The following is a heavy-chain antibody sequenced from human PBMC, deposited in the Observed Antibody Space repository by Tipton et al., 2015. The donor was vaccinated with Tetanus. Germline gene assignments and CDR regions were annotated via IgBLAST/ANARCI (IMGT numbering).Heavy chain of an antibody. D-gene: IGHD2-15*01. J-gene: IGHJ3*02. Sequence: QSGAEVKKPGESLKISCKGSGYSFSSYWIGWVRQLPGKGLEWMGIIYPDDSDTRYSPSFQGQVTISADKSIITAYLQWSSLKASDTAMYYCARRGFCSGGNCYSAAFDIWGQGTMVTVSS. CDR2: IYPDDSDT. CDR1: GYSFSSYW. CDR3: ARRGFCSGGNCYSAAFDI. V-gene: IGHV5-51*01.